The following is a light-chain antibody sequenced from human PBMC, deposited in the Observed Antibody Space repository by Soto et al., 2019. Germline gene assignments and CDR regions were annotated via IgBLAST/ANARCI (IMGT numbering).Light chain of an antibody. CDR2: GAS. J-gene: IGKJ3*01. V-gene: IGKV1-27*01. Sequence: DIQMTQSPSSLSASVGDTVTITCRASQGISSTLAWNQQKAGKFPDLLIYGASTLQSGVPAHFSGSGSGIDFSHPISSVQPEDFASYYCQEYHSPPSTFGPGAKLD. CDR3: QEYHSPPST. CDR1: QGISST.